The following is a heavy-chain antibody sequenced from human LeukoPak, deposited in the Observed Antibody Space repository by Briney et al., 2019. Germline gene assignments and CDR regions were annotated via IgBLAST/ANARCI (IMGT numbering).Heavy chain of an antibody. CDR1: GFTFSSYW. CDR3: ARNFNQLLSY. V-gene: IGHV3-7*02. CDR2: IKQDGSEQ. D-gene: IGHD2-2*01. Sequence: GGSLRLSCAASGFTFSSYWMTWVRRAPGKGLEWVANIKQDGSEQYYVDSVRGRFTISRDNAKNSLFLQMNSLRAEDTAVYFCARNFNQLLSYWGQGTLVTVSS. J-gene: IGHJ4*02.